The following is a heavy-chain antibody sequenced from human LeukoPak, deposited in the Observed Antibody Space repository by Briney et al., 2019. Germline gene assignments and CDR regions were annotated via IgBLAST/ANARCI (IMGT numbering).Heavy chain of an antibody. J-gene: IGHJ4*02. D-gene: IGHD6-19*01. CDR1: GFTFSSYA. CDR3: AKDQAVAGKGWYFDY. CDR2: ISGSGGST. Sequence: GGSLRLSCAASGFTFSSYAMSWLRQAPGQGLEWVYAISGSGGSTYYAASVQGRCTISRDNPKNTLYLQMNSLRAEDTAVYYCAKDQAVAGKGWYFDYWGQGTLVTVSS. V-gene: IGHV3-23*01.